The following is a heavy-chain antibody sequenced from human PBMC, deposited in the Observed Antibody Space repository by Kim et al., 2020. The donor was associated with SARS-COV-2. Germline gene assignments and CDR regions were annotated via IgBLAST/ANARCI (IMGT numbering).Heavy chain of an antibody. J-gene: IGHJ4*02. D-gene: IGHD2-2*01. CDR3: ASVGPQLPFDY. V-gene: IGHV4-39*01. CDR1: GGSISSRNYY. CDR2: IYYSGST. Sequence: SETLSLTCTVSGGSISSRNYYWAWIRQPPGKGLEWLATIYYSGSTYYNLSLKSRVTISVDTSKNQFSLKLISVTAADTAVYYCASVGPQLPFDYWGQGTLVTVAS.